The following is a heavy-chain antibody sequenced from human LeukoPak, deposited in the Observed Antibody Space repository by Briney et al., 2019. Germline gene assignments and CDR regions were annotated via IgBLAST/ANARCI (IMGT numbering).Heavy chain of an antibody. J-gene: IGHJ4*02. D-gene: IGHD1-1*01. V-gene: IGHV4-59*12. CDR2: IYYSGTT. Sequence: PSETLSLTCTVSGGSISNYYWNWIRQPPGKGLEWIGYIYYSGTTNYNPSLKSRVGMSVDTSKNQFSLKLSSVTAADTAVYYCARDRGTWNDDGFDYWGQGTLVTVSS. CDR1: GGSISNYY. CDR3: ARDRGTWNDDGFDY.